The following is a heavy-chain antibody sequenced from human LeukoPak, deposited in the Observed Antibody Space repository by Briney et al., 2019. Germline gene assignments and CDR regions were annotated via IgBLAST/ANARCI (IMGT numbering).Heavy chain of an antibody. CDR2: MNPNSGGT. J-gene: IGHJ3*02. D-gene: IGHD3-16*01. CDR3: ARGLGELDPLTFDI. CDR1: GYTFTSYD. V-gene: IGHV1-2*02. Sequence: GASVKVSCKASGYTFTSYDINWVRQATGQGLEWMGWMNPNSGGTNYAQKFQGRVTMTRDTSISTAYMELSRLRSDDTAVYYCARGLGELDPLTFDIWGQGTMVTVSS.